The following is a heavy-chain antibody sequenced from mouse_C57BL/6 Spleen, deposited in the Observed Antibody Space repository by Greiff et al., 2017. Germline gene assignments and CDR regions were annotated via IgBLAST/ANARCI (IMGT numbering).Heavy chain of an antibody. CDR3: ARETTVDYFDY. V-gene: IGHV1-55*01. CDR2: IYPGSGST. Sequence: VKLQQPGAELVKPGASVKLSCMASGYTFTSYWITWVKQRPGQGLEWIGDIYPGSGSTNYNEKFKSKATLTVDTSSSTAYMQLSSLTSEDSAVYYCARETTVDYFDYWGQGTTLTVSS. CDR1: GYTFTSYW. D-gene: IGHD1-1*01. J-gene: IGHJ2*01.